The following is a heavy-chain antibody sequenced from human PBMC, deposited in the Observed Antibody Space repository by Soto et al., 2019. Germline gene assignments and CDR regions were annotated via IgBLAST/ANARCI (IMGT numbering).Heavy chain of an antibody. CDR3: SREDHGGLLPGYYYYGMDV. CDR2: ISYDGSKK. J-gene: IGHJ6*02. Sequence: GGSLRLSCAASGFIFSSYAMNWVRQAPGNGLEWVALISYDGSKKYYADSVKGRFTISRDNSRATLYLQMNSLRAEDTSVYYCSREDHGGLLPGYYYYGMDVWGQGTTVTVSS. CDR1: GFIFSSYA. V-gene: IGHV3-30-3*01. D-gene: IGHD3-16*01.